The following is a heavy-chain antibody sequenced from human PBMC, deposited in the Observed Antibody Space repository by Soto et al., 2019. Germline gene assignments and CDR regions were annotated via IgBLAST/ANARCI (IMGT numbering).Heavy chain of an antibody. J-gene: IGHJ4*01. CDR3: ARVVRSLIFFEY. Sequence: PSETLSLTCTVSGVSVNSGSYYWSWIRQPPGKGLEWIGCIYYSGSTNYNPSLKSRVTISMDTSKNRFSLKLSSVTAADTAVYYCARVVRSLIFFEYWGQGTLVTVSS. V-gene: IGHV4-61*03. CDR2: IYYSGST. D-gene: IGHD1-26*01. CDR1: GVSVNSGSYY.